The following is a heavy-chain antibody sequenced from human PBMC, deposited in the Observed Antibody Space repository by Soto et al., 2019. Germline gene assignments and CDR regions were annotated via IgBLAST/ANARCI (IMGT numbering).Heavy chain of an antibody. CDR3: AKTAGYFDS. CDR2: SGRTGIT. Sequence: GGSLRLSCAASGFTFSNNAMTWVRQAPGEGLEWVSASGRTGITYYADSVKGRFTISRDNSRNTLYLQMNNLRVEDTAVYYCAKTAGYFDSWGQGTLVTVSS. V-gene: IGHV3-23*01. CDR1: GFTFSNNA. J-gene: IGHJ5*01. D-gene: IGHD6-13*01.